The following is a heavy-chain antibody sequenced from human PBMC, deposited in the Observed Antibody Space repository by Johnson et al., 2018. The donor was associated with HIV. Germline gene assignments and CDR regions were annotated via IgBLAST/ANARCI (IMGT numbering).Heavy chain of an antibody. CDR1: GFTFSSYG. CDR2: IRYDGSNK. Sequence: VQLVESGGGVVQPVGSLRLSCAASGFTFSSYGMHWVRQAPGKGLEWVAFIRYDGSNKYYADSVKGRFTISRDNSKNTLYLQMNSLRAEDTAVYYCAKDTVSGSYYDAFDIWGQGTMVTVSS. J-gene: IGHJ3*02. V-gene: IGHV3-30*02. D-gene: IGHD1-26*01. CDR3: AKDTVSGSYYDAFDI.